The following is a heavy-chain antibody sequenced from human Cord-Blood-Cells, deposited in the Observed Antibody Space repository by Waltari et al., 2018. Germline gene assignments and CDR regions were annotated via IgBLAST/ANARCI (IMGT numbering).Heavy chain of an antibody. CDR3: ARSGYQLPPQSAFDI. Sequence: LLQQSGPGLVKRSQTLSLTRPVSWASLSCNTPTSNLHTQSPWSGLEWLGRTYYRSKWYNDYAVSVKSRITINPDTSKNQFSLQLNSVTPEDTAVYYCARSGYQLPPQSAFDIWGQGTMVTVSS. CDR1: WASLSCNTPT. D-gene: IGHD2-2*01. V-gene: IGHV6-1*01. CDR2: TYYRSKWYN. J-gene: IGHJ3*02.